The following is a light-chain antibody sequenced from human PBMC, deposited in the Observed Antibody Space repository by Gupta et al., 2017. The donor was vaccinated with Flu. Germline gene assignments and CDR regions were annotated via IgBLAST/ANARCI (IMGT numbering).Light chain of an antibody. V-gene: IGKV3-20*01. CDR3: QQFGGSPQGAT. J-gene: IGKJ3*01. CDR1: QSVAGNC. Sequence: GTLSCTASQSVAGNCLGWYQQKPGQAPRLIIYGASYRTAGIPERFSGTGSGTDFTLTVSRLEPEDFAIYYCQQFGGSPQGATFGPGTKVEIK. CDR2: GAS.